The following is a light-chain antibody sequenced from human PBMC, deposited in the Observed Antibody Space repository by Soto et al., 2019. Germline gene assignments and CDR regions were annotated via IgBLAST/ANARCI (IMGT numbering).Light chain of an antibody. J-gene: IGKJ1*01. Sequence: EIVFTQSPGTLSLSPWERDTLSCRASQSVSSSYLAWYQQKPGQDPRLLIYGASSRATGIPDRFSGSGSGTDFTLTISRLEPEDFAVYYCKQYGSSITFGKGTKVDIK. CDR1: QSVSSSY. V-gene: IGKV3-20*01. CDR2: GAS. CDR3: KQYGSSIT.